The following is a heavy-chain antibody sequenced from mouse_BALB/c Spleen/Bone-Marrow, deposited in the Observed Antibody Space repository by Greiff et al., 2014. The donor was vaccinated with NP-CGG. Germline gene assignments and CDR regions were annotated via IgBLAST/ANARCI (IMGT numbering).Heavy chain of an antibody. J-gene: IGHJ2*01. CDR1: GYTFTSYV. V-gene: IGHV1-14*01. D-gene: IGHD1-1*01. Sequence: SGPELVKPGASVKMSRKASGYTFTSYVMHWMKQKPGQGLEWIGYINPYNDGTKYNETFKGKATLTSDKSSSTAYMDLSSLTSEDSAVYFCARSEYFGSSYDYWGQGTTLTVSS. CDR2: INPYNDGT. CDR3: ARSEYFGSSYDY.